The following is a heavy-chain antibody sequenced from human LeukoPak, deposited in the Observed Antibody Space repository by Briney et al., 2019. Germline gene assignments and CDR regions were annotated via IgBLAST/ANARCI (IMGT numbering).Heavy chain of an antibody. CDR1: GFTFSSYS. CDR2: ISSSSTTI. CDR3: ARQYYDILTGSPNWFDP. D-gene: IGHD3-9*01. Sequence: GGSLRLSCAASGFTFSSYSMMWVRQAPGKGLEWVSYISSSSTTIHYADSVKGRFTISRDNAKNSLYLQMNSLRAEDTAVYYCARQYYDILTGSPNWFDPWGQGTLVTVSS. V-gene: IGHV3-48*01. J-gene: IGHJ5*02.